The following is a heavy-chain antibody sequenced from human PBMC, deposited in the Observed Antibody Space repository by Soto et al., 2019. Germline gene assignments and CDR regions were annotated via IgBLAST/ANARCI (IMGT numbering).Heavy chain of an antibody. CDR1: GYSFTNFW. CDR2: IYPDDSDT. CDR3: ARASSFRGRSSFFDY. J-gene: IGHJ4*02. D-gene: IGHD6-13*01. Sequence: GESLKISCKGSGYSFTNFWIAWVRQMPGKGLEWMGIIYPDDSDTRYSPSFRGQVTISVDKSISTAYLQWSTLKASDTAMYYCARASSFRGRSSFFDYWGQGTLVTVS. V-gene: IGHV5-51*01.